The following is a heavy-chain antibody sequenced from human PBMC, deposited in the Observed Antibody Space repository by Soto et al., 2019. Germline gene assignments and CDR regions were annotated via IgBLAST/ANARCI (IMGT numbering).Heavy chain of an antibody. D-gene: IGHD7-27*01. CDR3: ARLGSHKDFDS. V-gene: IGHV4-31*02. Sequence: WIWIRQHPGKGLEWIGDIYYNGNTQYNPSLRSRVIISIDTSKNKFFLNLSSLTAADTAVYYCARLGSHKDFDSWGQGTLVTVTS. CDR2: IYYNGNT. J-gene: IGHJ4*02.